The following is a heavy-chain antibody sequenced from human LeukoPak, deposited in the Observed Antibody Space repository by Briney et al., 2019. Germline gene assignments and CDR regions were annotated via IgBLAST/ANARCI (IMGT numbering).Heavy chain of an antibody. V-gene: IGHV4-59*01. Sequence: PSETLSLTCTVSGGSISGYYWSWIRQSPGKGLEWIGYIYYRGGTTYSPSLKSRVTISLDTSMVQFSLKLTSVTTADTALYYCARDASPVSDAFDIWGQGTMVTVSS. CDR2: IYYRGGT. CDR1: GGSISGYY. J-gene: IGHJ3*02. CDR3: ARDASPVSDAFDI. D-gene: IGHD3-16*01.